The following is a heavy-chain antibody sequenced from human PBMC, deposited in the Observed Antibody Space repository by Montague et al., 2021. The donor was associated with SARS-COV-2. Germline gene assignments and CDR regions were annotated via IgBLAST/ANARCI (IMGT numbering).Heavy chain of an antibody. Sequence: SETLSLTCTASGGSISSSSYYWGWIRQPPGKGLEWIGSIYYSGSTYYNPSLKSRVTISVDTSKNQFSLKLGSVAAADTAVYYCASPTYYYDSSGSDAFDIWGQGTMVTVSS. D-gene: IGHD3-22*01. CDR1: GGSISSSSYY. J-gene: IGHJ3*02. CDR3: ASPTYYYDSSGSDAFDI. CDR2: IYYSGST. V-gene: IGHV4-39*01.